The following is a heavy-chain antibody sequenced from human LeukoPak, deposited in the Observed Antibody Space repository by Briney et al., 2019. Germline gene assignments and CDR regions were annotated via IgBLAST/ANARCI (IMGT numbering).Heavy chain of an antibody. V-gene: IGHV4-34*01. J-gene: IGHJ3*02. CDR2: INHSGST. CDR1: GGSFSGYY. D-gene: IGHD6-13*01. CDR3: ARGGHSSSWYPNRVGAFDI. Sequence: PSETLSLTCAVYGGSFSGYYWSWIRQPPGKGLEWNGEINHSGSTNYNPSLKSRVTISVDTSKNQFSLKLSSVTAADTAVYYCARGGHSSSWYPNRVGAFDIWGQGTMVTVSS.